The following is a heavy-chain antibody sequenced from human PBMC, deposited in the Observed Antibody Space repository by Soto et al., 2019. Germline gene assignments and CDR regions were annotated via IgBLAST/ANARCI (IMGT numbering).Heavy chain of an antibody. CDR1: GGSISSYY. J-gene: IGHJ6*03. V-gene: IGHV4-59*08. Sequence: PSETLSLTCTVSGGSISSYYWSWIRQPPGKGLEWIGYIYYSGSTNYNPSLKSRVTISVDTSKNQFSLKLSSVTAADTAVYYCARHDVDPYCSSTSCYYYYMDGWGKGTTVTVSS. CDR2: IYYSGST. CDR3: ARHDVDPYCSSTSCYYYYMDG. D-gene: IGHD2-2*01.